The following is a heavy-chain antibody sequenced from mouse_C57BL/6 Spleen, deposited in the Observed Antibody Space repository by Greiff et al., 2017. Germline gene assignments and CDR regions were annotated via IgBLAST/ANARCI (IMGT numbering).Heavy chain of an antibody. CDR1: GYTFTSYW. D-gene: IGHD1-1*02. Sequence: QVQLQQPGAELVKPGASVKMSCKASGYTFTSYWITWVKQRPGQGLEWIGDIYPGSGSTNYNEKFKSKATLTVDTSSSTAYMQLSSLTSEDSAVYYCARWRGGFYCAMDYWGQGTSVTVSS. V-gene: IGHV1-55*01. CDR3: ARWRGGFYCAMDY. CDR2: IYPGSGST. J-gene: IGHJ4*01.